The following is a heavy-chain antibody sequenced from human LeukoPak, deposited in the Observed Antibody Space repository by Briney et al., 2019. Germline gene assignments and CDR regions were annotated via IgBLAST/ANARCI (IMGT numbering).Heavy chain of an antibody. CDR3: AREGITVWDY. J-gene: IGHJ4*02. Sequence: GGSLRLSCEASGFIFSNYYMSWIRQAPGKGLEWVSYISSSGSTIYYPDSVKGRFTISRDNAKNSLYLQMNTLRAEDTAVYYCAREGITVWDYWGQGTLVTVSS. CDR2: ISSSGSTI. CDR1: GFIFSNYY. V-gene: IGHV3-11*04. D-gene: IGHD3-16*01.